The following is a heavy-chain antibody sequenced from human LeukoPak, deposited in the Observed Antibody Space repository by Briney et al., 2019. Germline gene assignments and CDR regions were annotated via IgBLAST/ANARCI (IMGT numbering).Heavy chain of an antibody. CDR2: IYYSGST. J-gene: IGHJ3*02. CDR3: ARESPPDDAFDI. Sequence: SETLSLTCTVSGGSISSSSYYWGWIRQPPGKGLEWIGSIYYSGSTYYNPSPKSRVTISVDTSKNQFSLKLSSVTAADTAVYYCARESPPDDAFDIWGQGTMVTVSS. V-gene: IGHV4-39*02. CDR1: GGSISSSSYY.